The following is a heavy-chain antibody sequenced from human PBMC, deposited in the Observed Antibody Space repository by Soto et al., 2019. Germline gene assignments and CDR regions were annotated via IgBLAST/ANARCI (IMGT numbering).Heavy chain of an antibody. J-gene: IGHJ6*03. CDR3: ARGTGGDYDYYYYYYMDV. D-gene: IGHD4-17*01. Sequence: ASVKVSCKASGYTFTSYDINWVRQATGQGLEWMGWMNPNSSNTGYAQKFQGRVTMTRNTSISTAYMELSSLRSEDTAVYYCARGTGGDYDYYYYYYMDVWGKGTTVTVSS. CDR1: GYTFTSYD. V-gene: IGHV1-8*01. CDR2: MNPNSSNT.